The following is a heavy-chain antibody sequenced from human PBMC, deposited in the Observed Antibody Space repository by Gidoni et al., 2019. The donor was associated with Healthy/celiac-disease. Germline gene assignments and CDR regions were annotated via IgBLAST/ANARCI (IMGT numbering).Heavy chain of an antibody. Sequence: QVQLLQSGAAVKTPGALLKGSGMASGYTFTCYYMHWVRQAPGQGLEWMGWINPNSGGTNYAQKFQGRVTMTRDTSISTAYMELSRLRSDDTAVYYCARDLGTYYYYGMDVWGQGTTVTVSS. J-gene: IGHJ6*02. D-gene: IGHD1-1*01. V-gene: IGHV1-2*02. CDR3: ARDLGTYYYYGMDV. CDR1: GYTFTCYY. CDR2: INPNSGGT.